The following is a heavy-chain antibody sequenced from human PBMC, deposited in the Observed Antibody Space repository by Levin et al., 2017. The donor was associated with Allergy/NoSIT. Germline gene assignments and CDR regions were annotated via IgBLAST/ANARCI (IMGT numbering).Heavy chain of an antibody. CDR2: ISGSGDST. CDR3: AKDQLYSNDWYRAQH. Sequence: GGSLRLSCAASGFTVSSYAMSWVRQAPGKGLEWVSSISGSGDSTYYADSVKGRFTISRDNSKNTLYLQMNSLRAEDTAVYYCAKDQLYSNDWYRAQHWGQGTLVTVSS. V-gene: IGHV3-23*01. J-gene: IGHJ1*01. D-gene: IGHD6-19*01. CDR1: GFTVSSYA.